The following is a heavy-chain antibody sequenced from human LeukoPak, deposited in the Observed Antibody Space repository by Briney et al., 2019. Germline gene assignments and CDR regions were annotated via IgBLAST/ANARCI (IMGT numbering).Heavy chain of an antibody. J-gene: IGHJ3*02. Sequence: SETLSLTCTVSGVSTSSYYWSWIRQPPGKGLEWIGYIYYSGSTNYNPSLKSRVTISVDTSKNQFSLKLSSVTAADTAVYYCARVLSAAAGTVAFDIWGQGTMVTVSS. CDR2: IYYSGST. V-gene: IGHV4-59*01. CDR3: ARVLSAAAGTVAFDI. CDR1: GVSTSSYY. D-gene: IGHD6-13*01.